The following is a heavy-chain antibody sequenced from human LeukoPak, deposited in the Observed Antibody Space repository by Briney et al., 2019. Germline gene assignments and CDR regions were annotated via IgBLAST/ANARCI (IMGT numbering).Heavy chain of an antibody. J-gene: IGHJ2*01. Sequence: GGSLRLSCAPSGFTFSRYTMNWVRQAPGKGLEWVSSISSSSSYIYYADSVKGRFTISRDNAKNSLYLQMNSLRAEDTAVYYCQITPGIAAFDLWGRGTLVTVSS. D-gene: IGHD6-13*01. CDR1: GFTFSRYT. V-gene: IGHV3-21*01. CDR3: QITPGIAAFDL. CDR2: ISSSSSYI.